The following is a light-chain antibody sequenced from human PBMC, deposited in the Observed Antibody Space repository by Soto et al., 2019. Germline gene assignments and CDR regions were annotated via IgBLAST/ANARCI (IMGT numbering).Light chain of an antibody. CDR1: QGISSY. CDR2: AAS. V-gene: IGKV1-8*01. J-gene: IGKJ1*01. Sequence: AIRMTQSPSSFSASTGDRVTITCRASQGISSYLAWYQQKPGKAPKLLIYAASTLQSGVPSRFSGSGSGTDFTLTISCLQSEDFATYFCQQIKSYPRVTFGQGTKVDI. CDR3: QQIKSYPRVT.